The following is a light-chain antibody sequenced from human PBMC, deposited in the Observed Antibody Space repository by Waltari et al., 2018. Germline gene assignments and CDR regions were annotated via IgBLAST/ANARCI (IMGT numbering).Light chain of an antibody. V-gene: IGKV3-20*01. CDR2: AAS. Sequence: MVLTQSPGTLSLSPGERATLSCRASQTLTDNYLGWYQQKPGQPPRLLNYAASRRATGIPDRFSGSGSGTDFTLTITSLEPEDFEVFYCQHFGSSRWTFGQGTKVEIK. J-gene: IGKJ1*01. CDR3: QHFGSSRWT. CDR1: QTLTDNY.